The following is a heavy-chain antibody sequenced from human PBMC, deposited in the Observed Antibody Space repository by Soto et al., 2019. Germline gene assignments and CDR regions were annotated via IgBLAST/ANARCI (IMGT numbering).Heavy chain of an antibody. J-gene: IGHJ4*02. CDR1: GGSISSGDYY. CDR3: ARALESVAIDY. Sequence: SETLSLTCTVSGGSISSGDYYWSWIRQPPGKGLEWIGYIYYSGSTYYNPSLKSRVTISVDTSKNQFSLKLSSVTAADTAVYYCARALESVAIDYWGQGTLVTVSS. V-gene: IGHV4-30-4*01. CDR2: IYYSGST. D-gene: IGHD5-12*01.